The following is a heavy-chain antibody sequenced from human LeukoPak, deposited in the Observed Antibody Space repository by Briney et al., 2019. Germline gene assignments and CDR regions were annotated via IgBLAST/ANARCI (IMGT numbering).Heavy chain of an antibody. Sequence: GGSLRLSCAASGFSFTSYWMHWVRQPPGKGLVWVSRVDHGGSGTAYADSVTGRFTIPRDNTKNMVYLQMNSLRPEDTAVYYCATDLGWGQGTLVTVSS. CDR3: ATDLG. CDR1: GFSFTSYW. V-gene: IGHV3-74*01. J-gene: IGHJ4*02. CDR2: VDHGGSGT. D-gene: IGHD4-17*01.